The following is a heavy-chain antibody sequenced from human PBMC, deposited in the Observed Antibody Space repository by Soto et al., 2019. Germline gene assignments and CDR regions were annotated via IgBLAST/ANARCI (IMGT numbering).Heavy chain of an antibody. V-gene: IGHV4-59*01. CDR1: CGSISSYY. CDR2: IYYSGST. J-gene: IGHJ4*02. D-gene: IGHD2-2*01. CDR3: ARSDYCSSTSCYASRLDIFDY. Sequence: SETLSLTCTVSCGSISSYYWSWIRQPPGKGLEWIGYIYYSGSTNYNPSLKSRVTISVDTSKNQFSLKLSSVTAADTAVYYCARSDYCSSTSCYASRLDIFDYWGQGTLVTVSS.